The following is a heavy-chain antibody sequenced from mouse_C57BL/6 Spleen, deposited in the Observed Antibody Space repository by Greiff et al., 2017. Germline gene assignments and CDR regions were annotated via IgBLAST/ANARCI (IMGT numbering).Heavy chain of an antibody. D-gene: IGHD2-3*01. CDR2: ISYDGSN. J-gene: IGHJ3*01. V-gene: IGHV3-6*01. Sequence: EVQLQQSGPGLVKPSQSLSLTCSVTGYSITSGYYWNWIRQFPGNKLEWMGYISYDGSNNYNPSLKNRISITRDTSKNQFFLKLNSVTTEDTATYYCASSDGYPWCAYWGQGTLVTVSA. CDR1: GYSITSGYY. CDR3: ASSDGYPWCAY.